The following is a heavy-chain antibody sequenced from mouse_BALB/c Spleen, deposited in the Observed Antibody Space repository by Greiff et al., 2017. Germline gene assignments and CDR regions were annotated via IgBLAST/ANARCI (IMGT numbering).Heavy chain of an antibody. CDR2: IYPGSGST. CDR1: GYTFTSYW. Sequence: LQQPGSELVRPGASVKLSCKASGYTFTSYWMHWVKQRPGQGLEWIGNIYPGSGSTNYDEKFKSKATLTVDTSSSTAYMQLSSLTSEDSAVYYCTNGYSGFAYWGQGTLVTVSA. J-gene: IGHJ3*01. D-gene: IGHD2-3*01. V-gene: IGHV1S22*01. CDR3: TNGYSGFAY.